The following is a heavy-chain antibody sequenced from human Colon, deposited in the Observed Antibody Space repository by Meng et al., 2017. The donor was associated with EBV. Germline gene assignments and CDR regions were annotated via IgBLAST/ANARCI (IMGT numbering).Heavy chain of an antibody. CDR1: GGSISRGNW. Sequence: QGKLEGAGPGRVRPSGPLSLTGAGSGGSISRGNWSIWVRQPPGKVQEWSRKIYRRGYSNYNPFLKCRVTISGDKSKNQFSLNLSSGTAADTAMYYCAKVGQWLPLDFWCQGTLVTVSS. CDR3: AKVGQWLPLDF. V-gene: IGHV4-4*02. D-gene: IGHD6-19*01. CDR2: IYRRGYS. J-gene: IGHJ4*02.